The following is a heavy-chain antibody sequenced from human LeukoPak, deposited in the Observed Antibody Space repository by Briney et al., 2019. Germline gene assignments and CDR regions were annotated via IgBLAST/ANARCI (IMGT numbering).Heavy chain of an antibody. J-gene: IGHJ4*02. CDR3: AKDPYYYDSSGHDY. CDR1: GFTFDDYA. CDR2: ISWNSGSI. D-gene: IGHD3-22*01. Sequence: AGGSLRLSCAASGFTFDDYAMHWVRQAPGKGLEWVSGISWNSGSIGYADSVKGRFTISRDNAKNSLYLQMNSLRAEDTALYYCAKDPYYYDSSGHDYWGQGTLVTVSS. V-gene: IGHV3-9*01.